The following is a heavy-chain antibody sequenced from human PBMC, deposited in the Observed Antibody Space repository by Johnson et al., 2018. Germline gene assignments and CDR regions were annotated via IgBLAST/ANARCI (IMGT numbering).Heavy chain of an antibody. CDR3: AKVATPQKAVWAEYFQL. CDR2: ISDAGGST. V-gene: IGHV3-23*04. CDR1: GFTFSSYA. Sequence: VQLVESGGGLVQPGGSLRLSCTASGFTFSSYAMSWVRQAPGKGLEWVSTISDAGGSTYYVDSVKGRFTISRDNSKNPLNLQMNSLRDEDTAGYYCAKVATPQKAVWAEYFQLWGQGTLVTVSS. J-gene: IGHJ1*01. D-gene: IGHD3-16*01.